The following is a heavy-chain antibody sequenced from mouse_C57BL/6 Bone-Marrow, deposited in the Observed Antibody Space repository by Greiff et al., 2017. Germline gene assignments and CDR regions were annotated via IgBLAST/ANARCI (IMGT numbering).Heavy chain of an antibody. D-gene: IGHD1-1*01. J-gene: IGHJ3*01. CDR3: ARDYYGSRGFAY. Sequence: QVQLQQPGAELVRPGSSVKLSCKASGYTFTSYWMDWVKQRPGQGLEWIGNIYPSDSETHYNQKFKNKATLTVDNSSSTAYMQLSSLTSEDSAVYYGARDYYGSRGFAYWGQGTLVTVSA. V-gene: IGHV1-61*01. CDR2: IYPSDSET. CDR1: GYTFTSYW.